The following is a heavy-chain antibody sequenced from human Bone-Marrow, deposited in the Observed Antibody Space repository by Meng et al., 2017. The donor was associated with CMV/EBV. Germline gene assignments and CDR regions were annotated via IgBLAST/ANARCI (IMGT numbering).Heavy chain of an antibody. CDR3: AREITRHDYGDYVDY. V-gene: IGHV1-69*05. CDR2: IIPIFGTA. CDR1: GGTFSSYA. Sequence: SVKVSCKASGGTFSSYAISWVRQAPGQGLEWMGGIIPIFGTANYAQKFQGRVTMTTDTSTSTAYMELRILRSDDTAVYYCAREITRHDYGDYVDYWGQGTLVTVSS. J-gene: IGHJ4*02. D-gene: IGHD4-17*01.